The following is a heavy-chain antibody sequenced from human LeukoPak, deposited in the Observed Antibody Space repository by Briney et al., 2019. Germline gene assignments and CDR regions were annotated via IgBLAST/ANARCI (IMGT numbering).Heavy chain of an antibody. CDR1: GFTFSSYG. Sequence: GGSLRLSCAASGFTFSSYGMHWVRQAPGKGLEWVAVIWYDGSNKYYADSVKGRFTISRDNSKSTMYLQMNSLRAEDTAVYYCAKGSTYFFGSGTSDDAFDIWGQGTMVTVSS. D-gene: IGHD3-10*01. CDR3: AKGSTYFFGSGTSDDAFDI. CDR2: IWYDGSNK. V-gene: IGHV3-33*06. J-gene: IGHJ3*02.